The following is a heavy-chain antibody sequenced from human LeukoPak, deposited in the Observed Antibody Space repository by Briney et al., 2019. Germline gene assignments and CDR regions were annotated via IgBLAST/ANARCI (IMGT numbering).Heavy chain of an antibody. V-gene: IGHV3-15*01. CDR3: TTVSHFYL. J-gene: IGHJ4*02. CDR2: IKNGGTT. CDR1: GFTFTEAW. D-gene: IGHD2/OR15-2a*01. Sequence: GGSLRLSCAASGFTFTEAWLSWVRQAPGKGLEWVGRIKNGGTTDYAAPVEGRFTISRDDSKATLYLQMNSLKTEDTAMYYCTTVSHFYLGGQGTLVTVSS.